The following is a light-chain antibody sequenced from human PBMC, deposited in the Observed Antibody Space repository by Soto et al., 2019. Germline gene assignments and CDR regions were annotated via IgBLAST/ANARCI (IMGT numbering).Light chain of an antibody. J-gene: IGLJ2*01. CDR3: ISYTSSTTLVV. Sequence: QSALTQPASVSGSPGQSITISCTGTSSDVGGYNYVSWYRQHPGKAPKLMIYEVSNRPSGVSDRFSGSKSDNTASLTISGLQDEDEADYSCISYTSSTTLVVCGGGTKMTVL. CDR2: EVS. CDR1: SSDVGGYNY. V-gene: IGLV2-14*01.